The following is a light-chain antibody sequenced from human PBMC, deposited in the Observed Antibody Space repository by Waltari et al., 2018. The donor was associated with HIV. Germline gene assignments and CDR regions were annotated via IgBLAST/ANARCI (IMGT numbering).Light chain of an antibody. Sequence: NFILTQPHSVSESPGKTVTISCARSSGGIASNSVQWSQQRPGRAPTPVIYEDNQRPPGVPDRFSGSIDSSSNSASLTIYDLKTEDEADYYCQSYDSTNPCIFGTGTRVTVL. CDR2: EDN. J-gene: IGLJ1*01. CDR1: SGGIASNS. CDR3: QSYDSTNPCI. V-gene: IGLV6-57*03.